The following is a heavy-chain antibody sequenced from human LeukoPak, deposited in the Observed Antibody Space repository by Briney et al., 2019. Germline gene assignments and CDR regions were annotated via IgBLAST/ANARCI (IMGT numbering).Heavy chain of an antibody. D-gene: IGHD1-26*01. J-gene: IGHJ5*02. CDR2: INPNSGTT. V-gene: IGHV1-46*01. Sequence: ASVKVSCKASGYTFTSYGISWVRQAPGQGLEWMGIINPNSGTTSYAQKFQGRVAMTRDTSTSTVYMELSSLRSEDTAVYYCARDAHSGSYYYNWFDPWGQGTLVTVSS. CDR3: ARDAHSGSYYYNWFDP. CDR1: GYTFTSYG.